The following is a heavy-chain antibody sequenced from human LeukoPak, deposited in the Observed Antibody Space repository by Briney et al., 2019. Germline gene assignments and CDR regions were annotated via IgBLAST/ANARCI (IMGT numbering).Heavy chain of an antibody. V-gene: IGHV3-30-3*01. D-gene: IGHD6-19*01. CDR3: ARDLTGRGSGWYQ. CDR1: GFTFSSYA. Sequence: GGSLRLSCAASGFTFSSYAMHWVRQAPGKGLEWVAVISYDGSNKYYADSVKGRFTISRDNSKNTLYLQMNSLRDEDTALYYCARDLTGRGSGWYQWGQGTLVTVSS. CDR2: ISYDGSNK. J-gene: IGHJ4*02.